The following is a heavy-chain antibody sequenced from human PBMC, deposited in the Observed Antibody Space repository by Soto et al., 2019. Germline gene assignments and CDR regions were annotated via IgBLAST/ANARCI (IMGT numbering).Heavy chain of an antibody. CDR1: GGSISSGGYY. CDR3: ARGPFRRGFGVVIIRHYYYYYMDV. V-gene: IGHV4-31*03. Sequence: SETLSLTCTVSGGSISSGGYYWSWIRQHPGKGLEWIGYIYYSGSTYYNPSLKSRVTISVDTSKNQFSLKLSSVTAADTAVYYCARGPFRRGFGVVIIRHYYYYYMDVWGKGTTVTVSS. J-gene: IGHJ6*03. CDR2: IYYSGST. D-gene: IGHD3-3*01.